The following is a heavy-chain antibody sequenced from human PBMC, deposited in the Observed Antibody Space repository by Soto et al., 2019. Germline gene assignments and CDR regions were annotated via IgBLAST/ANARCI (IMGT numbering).Heavy chain of an antibody. CDR3: ARDLFATYYGDYTRDAFDI. CDR2: ISAYNGNT. Sequence: QVQLVQSGAEVKKPGASVKVSCKASGYTFTSYGISWVRQAPGQGLEWMGWISAYNGNTNYAQKLQGRVTMTTDTSTSTAYMELRSLRAEDTAVYYCARDLFATYYGDYTRDAFDIWGQGTMVTVSS. D-gene: IGHD4-17*01. CDR1: GYTFTSYG. J-gene: IGHJ3*02. V-gene: IGHV1-18*01.